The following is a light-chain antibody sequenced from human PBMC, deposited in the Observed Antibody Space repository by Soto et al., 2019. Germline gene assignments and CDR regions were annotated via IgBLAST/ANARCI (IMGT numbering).Light chain of an antibody. J-gene: IGLJ1*01. CDR2: DVS. CDR1: RSNVGGYND. Sequence: QSALTQPRSVSGSPGQSVTISCTGTRSNVGGYNDVAWYQQHPGKAPKVIIYDVSKWPSGVPDRFSGSKSGNTASLTISGLQAEDEAGYYCCSYAGYNTYVFGTGTKLTVL. CDR3: CSYAGYNTYV. V-gene: IGLV2-11*01.